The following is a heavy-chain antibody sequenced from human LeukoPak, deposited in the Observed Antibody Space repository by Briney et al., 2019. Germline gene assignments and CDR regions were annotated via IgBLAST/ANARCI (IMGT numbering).Heavy chain of an antibody. V-gene: IGHV3-23*01. CDR2: ISGSGGST. D-gene: IGHD6-6*01. J-gene: IGHJ4*02. Sequence: GGSLRLSCAASGFTFSSYAMSWVRQAPGKGLEWVSAISGSGGSTYDADSVKGRFTISRDNSKNTLCLQMNSLRADDTAVYYCAKDRVEYSSSSQYFDYWGQGTLVTVSS. CDR1: GFTFSSYA. CDR3: AKDRVEYSSSSQYFDY.